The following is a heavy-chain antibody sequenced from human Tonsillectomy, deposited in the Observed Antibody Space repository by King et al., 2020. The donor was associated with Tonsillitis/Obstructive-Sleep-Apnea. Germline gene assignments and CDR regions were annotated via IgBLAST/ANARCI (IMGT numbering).Heavy chain of an antibody. CDR1: GGSFSNYN. J-gene: IGHJ2*01. V-gene: IGHV4-59*08. Sequence: VQLQESGPGLVKPSETLSLTCTVSGGSFSNYNWSWIRQPPGKGLEWIGYIYYSGSTNYNPSLKSRATMSIDTSKNQFSLKLSSVTAADTAMYYCAREVVTPHFWYFDLWGRGTLVTVSS. CDR3: AREVVTPHFWYFDL. D-gene: IGHD4-23*01. CDR2: IYYSGST.